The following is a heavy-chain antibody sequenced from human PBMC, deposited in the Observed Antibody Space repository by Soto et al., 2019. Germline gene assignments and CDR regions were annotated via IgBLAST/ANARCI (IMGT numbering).Heavy chain of an antibody. CDR2: VWYDGSNK. CDR1: GFTFSNYG. Sequence: GGSLRLSCATSGFTFSNYGMHWVRQAPGKGLEWVAVVWYDGSNKYYADSVKGRFTISRDNSKNTLYLQMNSLRAEDMAVYYCARGLYDSSGYFDYWGQGTLVTVSS. CDR3: ARGLYDSSGYFDY. V-gene: IGHV3-33*01. D-gene: IGHD3-22*01. J-gene: IGHJ4*02.